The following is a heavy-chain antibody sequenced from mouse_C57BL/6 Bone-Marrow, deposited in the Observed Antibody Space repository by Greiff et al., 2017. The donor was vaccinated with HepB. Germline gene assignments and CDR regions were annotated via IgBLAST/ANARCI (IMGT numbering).Heavy chain of an antibody. Sequence: DVQLVESGGDLVKPGGSLKLSCAASGFTFSSYGMSWVRQTPDKRLEWVATISSGGSYTYYPDSVKGRFTISRDNAKNTLYLQMSSLKSEDTAMYYCARREGAWFAYWGQGTLVTVSA. V-gene: IGHV5-6*01. J-gene: IGHJ3*01. CDR3: ARREGAWFAY. CDR2: ISSGGSYT. CDR1: GFTFSSYG.